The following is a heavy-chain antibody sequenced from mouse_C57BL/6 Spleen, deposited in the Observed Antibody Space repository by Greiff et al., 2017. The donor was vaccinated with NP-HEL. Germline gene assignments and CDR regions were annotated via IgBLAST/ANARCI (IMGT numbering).Heavy chain of an antibody. Sequence: QVHVKQSGAELVRPGASVTLSCKASGYTFTDYEMHWVKQTPVHGLEWIGAIDPETGGTAYNQKFKGKAILTADKSSSTAYMELRSLTSEDSAVYYCTRRRGYFDYWGQGTTLTVSS. CDR2: IDPETGGT. J-gene: IGHJ2*01. CDR1: GYTFTDYE. V-gene: IGHV1-15*01. CDR3: TRRRGYFDY.